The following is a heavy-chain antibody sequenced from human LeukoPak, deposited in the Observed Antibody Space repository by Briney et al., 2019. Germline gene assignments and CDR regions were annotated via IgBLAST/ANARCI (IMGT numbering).Heavy chain of an antibody. V-gene: IGHV4-59*12. CDR3: ARGLNYDYVSVFDY. CDR1: GGSISSYY. D-gene: IGHD3-16*01. Sequence: RSSETLSLTCTVSGGSISSYYWSWIRQPPGKGLEWIGYIYYSGSTNYNPSLKSRVTISLDTSRNQFSLKLRSVTAADTAVYYCARGLNYDYVSVFDYWGQGTLVTVSS. J-gene: IGHJ4*02. CDR2: IYYSGST.